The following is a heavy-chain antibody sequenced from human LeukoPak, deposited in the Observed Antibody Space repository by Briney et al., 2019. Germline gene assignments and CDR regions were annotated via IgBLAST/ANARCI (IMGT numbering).Heavy chain of an antibody. CDR3: AGGHYPLEY. CDR2: LYPSGST. CDR1: GGSINSGY. V-gene: IGHV4-59*01. D-gene: IGHD1-26*01. J-gene: IGHJ4*02. Sequence: SETLSLTCSASGGSINSGYWSWIRQPPGKGLEWIGLLYPSGSTNYNPSLKSRVTISVDTSRTQFSLKLSSMTAADTAVYYCAGGHYPLEYWGQGTLVTVSS.